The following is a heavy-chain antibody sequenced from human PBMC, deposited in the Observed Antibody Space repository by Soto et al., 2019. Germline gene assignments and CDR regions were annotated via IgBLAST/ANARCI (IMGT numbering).Heavy chain of an antibody. D-gene: IGHD3-10*01. CDR1: GGSFSGYY. CDR2: INHSGST. Sequence: SETLSLTCAVYGGSFSGYYWSWIRQPPGKGLEWIGEINHSGSTNYNPSLKSRVTISVDTSKNQFSLKLSSVTAADTAVYYCARVWPSVGSGRVYFDYWGQGTLVTVSS. CDR3: ARVWPSVGSGRVYFDY. J-gene: IGHJ4*02. V-gene: IGHV4-34*01.